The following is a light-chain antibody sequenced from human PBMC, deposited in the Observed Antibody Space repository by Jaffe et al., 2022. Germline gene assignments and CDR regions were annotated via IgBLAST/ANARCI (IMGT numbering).Light chain of an antibody. Sequence: QSVLTQPPSVSGAPGQRVTISCTGSSSNIGAGYDVHWYQQLPGTAPKLLIYGNSNRPSGVPDRFSGSKSGTSASLAITGLQAEDEADYYCQSYDSSLGGSSVFGTGTKVTVL. CDR1: SSNIGAGYD. CDR2: GNS. CDR3: QSYDSSLGGSSV. V-gene: IGLV1-40*01. J-gene: IGLJ1*01.